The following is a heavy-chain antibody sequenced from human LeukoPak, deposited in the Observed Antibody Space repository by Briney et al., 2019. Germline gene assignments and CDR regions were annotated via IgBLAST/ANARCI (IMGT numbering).Heavy chain of an antibody. D-gene: IGHD6-13*01. CDR2: IYPGDSDT. J-gene: IGHJ4*02. V-gene: IGHV5-51*01. CDR3: ARLGRQAAAATDVFDY. Sequence: PGESLKISCKGSGYSFTSYWIGWVRQMPGKGLEWMEIIYPGDSDTRSSPSFQGQVTISADKSISTAYLQWSSLKASDTAMYYCARLGRQAAAATDVFDYWGQGTLVTVSS. CDR1: GYSFTSYW.